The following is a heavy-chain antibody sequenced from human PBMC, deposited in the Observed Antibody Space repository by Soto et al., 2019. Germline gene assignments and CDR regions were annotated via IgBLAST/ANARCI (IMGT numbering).Heavy chain of an antibody. J-gene: IGHJ5*02. CDR1: GCTFSSHA. V-gene: IGHV1-69*13. Sequence: SVKVSCKASGCTFSSHAISWVRQAPGQGLEWMGGIIPIFGTANYAQKFQGRVTITADESTSTAYMELSSLRSEDTAVYYCARYNRPGIAAAGYNWFDPWGQGTLVTVSS. D-gene: IGHD6-13*01. CDR3: ARYNRPGIAAAGYNWFDP. CDR2: IIPIFGTA.